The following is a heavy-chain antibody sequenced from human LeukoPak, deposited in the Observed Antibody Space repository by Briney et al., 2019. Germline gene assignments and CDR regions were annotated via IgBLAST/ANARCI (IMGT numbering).Heavy chain of an antibody. D-gene: IGHD2-15*01. CDR2: IYHSGST. J-gene: IGHJ3*02. Sequence: PSETLSLTCAVSGGSISSSNWRSWVRQPPGKGLEWIGEIYHSGSTNYNPSLKSRVTISVDKSKNQFSLKLSSVTAADTAVYYCARDPLYCSGGSCYPGAFDIWGQGTMVTVSS. V-gene: IGHV4-4*02. CDR3: ARDPLYCSGGSCYPGAFDI. CDR1: GGSISSSNW.